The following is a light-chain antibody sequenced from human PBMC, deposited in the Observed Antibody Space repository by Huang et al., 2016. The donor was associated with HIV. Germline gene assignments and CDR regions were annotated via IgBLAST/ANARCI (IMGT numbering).Light chain of an antibody. J-gene: IGKJ1*01. V-gene: IGKV3-11*01. Sequence: EIVLTKSPATLSLSPGEGATLSCRASQSIGSYLAWYQQRPGQAPRLLIYDAAIRATGIPARFSGRGSGTDFPLTISSLEPEDFAVYYCQQRNNWPPWTFGQGTKVELK. CDR2: DAA. CDR3: QQRNNWPPWT. CDR1: QSIGSY.